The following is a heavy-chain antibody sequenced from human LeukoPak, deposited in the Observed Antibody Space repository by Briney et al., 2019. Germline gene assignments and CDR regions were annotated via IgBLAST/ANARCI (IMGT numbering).Heavy chain of an antibody. V-gene: IGHV3-20*04. Sequence: GGSLRLSCAASGFTFDDYGMSWVCQAPGKGLEWVSGINWNGGSTGYADSVEGRFTISRDNAKNSLYLQMNSLRAEDTALYYCARATHYYESSGYDYWGQGTLVTVSS. CDR1: GFTFDDYG. J-gene: IGHJ4*02. CDR2: INWNGGST. D-gene: IGHD3-22*01. CDR3: ARATHYYESSGYDY.